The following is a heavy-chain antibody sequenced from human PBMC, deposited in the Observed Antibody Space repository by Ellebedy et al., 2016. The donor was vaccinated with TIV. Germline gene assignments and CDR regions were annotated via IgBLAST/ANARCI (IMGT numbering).Heavy chain of an antibody. V-gene: IGHV5-51*01. Sequence: GESLKISCTGSGYSFTSYWIGWVRQMPGKGLEWMGIIYPGDSDTRYSPSFQGQVTISADKSISTAYLQWSSLKASDTAMYYCARLAAGLYYYYGMDVWGQGTAVTVSS. J-gene: IGHJ6*02. D-gene: IGHD6-19*01. CDR3: ARLAAGLYYYYGMDV. CDR2: IYPGDSDT. CDR1: GYSFTSYW.